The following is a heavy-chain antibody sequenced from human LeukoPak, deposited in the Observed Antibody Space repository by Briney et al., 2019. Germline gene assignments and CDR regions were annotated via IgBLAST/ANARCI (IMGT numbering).Heavy chain of an antibody. Sequence: PGGSLRLSCAASGFTFSTYSMNWVRQAPGEGLEWVSSITNSGSYIYYADSVKGRFTISRDNAKNSLYLQMNSLRAEDTAVYYCARDRGHNYDISGHYLGNYFDYWGQGTLVTVSS. CDR2: ITNSGSYI. J-gene: IGHJ4*02. D-gene: IGHD3-9*01. CDR1: GFTFSTYS. V-gene: IGHV3-21*01. CDR3: ARDRGHNYDISGHYLGNYFDY.